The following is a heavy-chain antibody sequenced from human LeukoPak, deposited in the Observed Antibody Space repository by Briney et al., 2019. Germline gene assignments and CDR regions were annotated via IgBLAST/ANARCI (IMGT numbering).Heavy chain of an antibody. CDR3: ARENWAFDY. D-gene: IGHD7-27*01. V-gene: IGHV1-2*02. Sequence: VASVKVSCKASGYTFTGYYIHWVRQAPGQGLEWMGWINPNSGGTNYAQKFQGRVTMTRDTSISTAYMELSRLRSDDTAVYYCARENWAFDYWGQGTLVTVSS. CDR1: GYTFTGYY. CDR2: INPNSGGT. J-gene: IGHJ4*02.